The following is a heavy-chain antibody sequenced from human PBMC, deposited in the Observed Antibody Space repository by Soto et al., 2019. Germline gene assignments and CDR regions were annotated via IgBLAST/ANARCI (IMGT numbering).Heavy chain of an antibody. Sequence: EVQLLESGGGLVPPGGSLRLSCAASGFTFSSYAMSWVRQAPGKGLEWVSGISGSGGGTYYADSVKGRFTISRDNSRSALYLQMNSLRAEDTAVYYCAKGSGYIPTYNWFDPWGQGTLVTVSS. V-gene: IGHV3-23*01. CDR1: GFTFSSYA. CDR2: ISGSGGGT. D-gene: IGHD3-22*01. J-gene: IGHJ5*02. CDR3: AKGSGYIPTYNWFDP.